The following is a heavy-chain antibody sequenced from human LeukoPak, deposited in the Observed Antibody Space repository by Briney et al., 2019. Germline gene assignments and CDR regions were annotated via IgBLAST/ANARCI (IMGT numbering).Heavy chain of an antibody. CDR2: IYSGDST. V-gene: IGHV3-53*01. D-gene: IGHD6-19*01. Sequence: GGSLRLSCSASGFTVSSNFMSWVRQAPGKGLEWVSVIYSGDSTYYADSVKGRFTISRDNSKNTLYLQMNSLRAEDTAVYYCAKPHRAVAGLQYYFDYWGQGTLVTVSS. CDR3: AKPHRAVAGLQYYFDY. J-gene: IGHJ4*02. CDR1: GFTVSSNF.